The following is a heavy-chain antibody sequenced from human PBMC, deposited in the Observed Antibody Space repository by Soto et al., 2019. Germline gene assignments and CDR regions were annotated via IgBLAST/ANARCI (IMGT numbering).Heavy chain of an antibody. J-gene: IGHJ5*02. V-gene: IGHV4-59*01. D-gene: IGHD3-3*01. CDR3: ARTGVWSGYFNWFDP. CDR1: GGSISSYY. Sequence: PSETLSLTCTVSGGSISSYYWRWIRQPPGKGLEWIGYIYYSGSTNYNPSLKSRVTISVDTSKNQFSLKLSSVTAADTAVYYCARTGVWSGYFNWFDPWGQGTLVTVSS. CDR2: IYYSGST.